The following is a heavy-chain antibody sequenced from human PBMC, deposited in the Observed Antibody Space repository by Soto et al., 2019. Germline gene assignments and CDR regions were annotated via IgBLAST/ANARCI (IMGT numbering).Heavy chain of an antibody. CDR3: TRVRENRSSWFDP. V-gene: IGHV3-7*03. CDR1: GFTFSDYW. D-gene: IGHD3-10*01. CDR2: IKEDGSEK. Sequence: PGGSLRLSCAASGFTFSDYWMSWVRQAPGKGLEWVANIKEDGSEKYYVDSVKGRFTISRDNAKKSLYVQMNSLRVEDTAVYYCTRVRENRSSWFDPWGQGTLVTVSS. J-gene: IGHJ5*02.